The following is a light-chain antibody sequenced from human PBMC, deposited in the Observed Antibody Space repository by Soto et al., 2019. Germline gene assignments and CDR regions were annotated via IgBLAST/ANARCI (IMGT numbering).Light chain of an antibody. V-gene: IGKV1-5*03. CDR1: QSIDTW. Sequence: DIQMTQSPSTLSASVGDRVTITCRASQSIDTWLAWYQQKPGKVPKLLIYKASSLESGVPSRFSGSGSGTEFTLTISSLQPDDFASYYCQQYSSYSWTFGQGTKVDIK. CDR3: QQYSSYSWT. CDR2: KAS. J-gene: IGKJ1*01.